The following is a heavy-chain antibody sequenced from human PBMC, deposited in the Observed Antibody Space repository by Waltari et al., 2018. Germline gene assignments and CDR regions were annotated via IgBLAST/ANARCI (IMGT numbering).Heavy chain of an antibody. Sequence: QVQLVQSGAEVKKPGSSVKVSCKASGGTFSSYAISWVRQAPGQGLEWMGGIIPIFGTANYAQKFQGRVTITADKSTSTAYMELSSLRSEDTAVYYCASGGSEYYYHSSGSARAFDIWGQGTMVTVSS. CDR2: IIPIFGTA. CDR3: ASGGSEYYYHSSGSARAFDI. V-gene: IGHV1-69*14. CDR1: GGTFSSYA. J-gene: IGHJ3*02. D-gene: IGHD3-22*01.